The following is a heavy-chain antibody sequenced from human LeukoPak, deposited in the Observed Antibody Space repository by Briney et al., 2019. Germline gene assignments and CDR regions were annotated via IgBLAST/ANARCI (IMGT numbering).Heavy chain of an antibody. CDR1: GFTFSSYG. D-gene: IGHD3-10*02. J-gene: IGHJ4*02. CDR3: AKDLGSGTYSGDY. CDR2: IWYDGSNK. Sequence: GGSLRLSCAASGFTFSSYGMHWVRQAPGKGLEWVAVIWYDGSNKYYADSVKGRFTISRDNSENTLYLQMNSLRAEDTAVYYCAKDLGSGTYSGDYWGQGTLVTVPS. V-gene: IGHV3-33*06.